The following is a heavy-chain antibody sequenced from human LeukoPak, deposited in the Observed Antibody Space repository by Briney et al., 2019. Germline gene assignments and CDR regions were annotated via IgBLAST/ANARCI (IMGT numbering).Heavy chain of an antibody. CDR2: IYHSGST. J-gene: IGHJ4*02. CDR1: GGSISSGGYS. V-gene: IGHV4-30-2*01. D-gene: IGHD4-17*01. Sequence: SETLSLTCAVSGGSISSGGYSWSWIRQPPGTGLEWIGYIYHSGSTYYNPSLKSRVTISVDRSKNQFSLKLSSVTAADTAVYYCARAGHYGDPYFFDYWGQGTLVTVSS. CDR3: ARAGHYGDPYFFDY.